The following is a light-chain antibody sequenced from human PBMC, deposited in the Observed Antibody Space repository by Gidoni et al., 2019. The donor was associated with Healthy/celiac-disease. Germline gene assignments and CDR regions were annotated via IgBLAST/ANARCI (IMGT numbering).Light chain of an antibody. CDR2: DVS. J-gene: IGLJ1*01. CDR3: GSYTSSSTYV. V-gene: IGLV2-14*03. CDR1: SSDVGGYNY. Sequence: QSALTQPASVSGSPGQSITISCTGTSSDVGGYNYVSWYQQHQGKAPKLMIYDVSNRPSGVSNRFSGSKSGNTASLTISGLQAEDEADYYCGSYTSSSTYVFGTGTKVTVL.